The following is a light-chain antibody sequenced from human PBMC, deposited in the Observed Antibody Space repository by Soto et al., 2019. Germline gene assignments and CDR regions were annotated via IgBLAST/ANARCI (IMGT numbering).Light chain of an antibody. J-gene: IGKJ1*01. CDR1: QSVSNY. Sequence: EIALTQSPGTLSLSPGARATLSCRASQSVSNYLAWYQRKPGQAPRLLIYGASSRATGIPDRFSGSGSGTDFTLTISRLEPEDFAVYYCHQYGGSPQTFGQGTKVEIK. CDR3: HQYGGSPQT. CDR2: GAS. V-gene: IGKV3-20*01.